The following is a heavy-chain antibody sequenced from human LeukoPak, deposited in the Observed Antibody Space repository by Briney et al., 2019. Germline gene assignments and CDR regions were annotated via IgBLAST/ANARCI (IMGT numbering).Heavy chain of an antibody. D-gene: IGHD3-22*01. J-gene: IGHJ4*02. Sequence: GGSLRLSCAASGFTVSSNYMSWVRQAPGKGLEWVSVIYSGGSTYYADSVKGRFTISRHTSKNTLYLQMNSLRAEDTAVYYCARAPYYYDFPDYWGQGTLVTVSS. CDR1: GFTVSSNY. CDR2: IYSGGST. V-gene: IGHV3-53*04. CDR3: ARAPYYYDFPDY.